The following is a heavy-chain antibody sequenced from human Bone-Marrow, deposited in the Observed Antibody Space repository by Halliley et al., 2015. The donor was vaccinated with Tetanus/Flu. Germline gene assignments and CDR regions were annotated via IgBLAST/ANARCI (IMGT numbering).Heavy chain of an antibody. D-gene: IGHD3-22*01. V-gene: IGHV5-51*01. CDR2: LYPGDSDP. Sequence: GILYPGDSDPRSSPTFQGQVTISADKSISPAYLQWSSLKASDTAMYYCARRGSSGYYYGMDVWGQGTTVTVSS. CDR3: ARRGSSGYYYGMDV. J-gene: IGHJ6*02.